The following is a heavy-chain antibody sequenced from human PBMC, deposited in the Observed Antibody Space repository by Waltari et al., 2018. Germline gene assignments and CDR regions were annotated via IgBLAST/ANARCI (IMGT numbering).Heavy chain of an antibody. CDR3: ARAPRGLIAAQTFDY. D-gene: IGHD6-13*01. J-gene: IGHJ4*02. CDR1: GYSISSGYY. V-gene: IGHV4-38-2*01. CDR2: IYHSGST. Sequence: QVQLQESGPGLVKPSETLSLTCAVSGYSISSGYYWGWIRKPPGKGLEWIGSIYHSGSTYYNPSLKSRVTISVDTSKNQFSLKLSSVTAADTAVYYCARAPRGLIAAQTFDYWGQGTLVTVSS.